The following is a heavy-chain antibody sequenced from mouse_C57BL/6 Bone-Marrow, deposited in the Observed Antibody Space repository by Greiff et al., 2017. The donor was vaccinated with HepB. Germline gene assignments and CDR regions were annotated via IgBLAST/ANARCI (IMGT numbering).Heavy chain of an antibody. J-gene: IGHJ3*01. V-gene: IGHV3-6*01. CDR2: ISYDGSN. CDR3: ARSGTGWFAY. Sequence: DVQLQESGPGLVKPSQSLSLTCSVTGYSITSGYYWNWIRQFPGNKLEWMGYISYDGSNNYNPSLKNRISITRDTSKNQFFLKLNSVTTEDTATYYCARSGTGWFAYWGQGTLVTVSA. D-gene: IGHD4-1*01. CDR1: GYSITSGYY.